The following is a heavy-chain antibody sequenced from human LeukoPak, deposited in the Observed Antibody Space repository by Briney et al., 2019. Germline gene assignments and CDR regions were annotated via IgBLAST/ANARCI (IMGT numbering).Heavy chain of an antibody. CDR2: INGAGVT. D-gene: IGHD1-26*01. J-gene: IGHJ6*03. Sequence: PVGSLRLSCAASGFSVINHFMHWVRQAPGEGLQWVSPINGAGVTYYAASVKGRFTISRDTVKNTFSLQMNNLRADDAAVYFCARRGVQGYMDVWGKGTTVTVSS. CDR3: ARRGVQGYMDV. CDR1: GFSVINHF. V-gene: IGHV3-53*01.